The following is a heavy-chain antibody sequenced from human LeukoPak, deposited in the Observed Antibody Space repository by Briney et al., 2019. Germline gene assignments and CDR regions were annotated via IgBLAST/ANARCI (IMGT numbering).Heavy chain of an antibody. CDR2: ISSSSSYI. D-gene: IGHD2-21*02. J-gene: IGHJ3*02. CDR3: AREFRDIVVVTAILDHAFDI. Sequence: PGGSLSLSCAPSGVTLGSYSVNWVRQAPGKGVEWVSYISSSSSYIYYADSVKGRFTISRDNAKNSLYLQMNSLRAEDTAVYYCAREFRDIVVVTAILDHAFDIWVQGTMLTVCS. CDR1: GVTLGSYS. V-gene: IGHV3-21*06.